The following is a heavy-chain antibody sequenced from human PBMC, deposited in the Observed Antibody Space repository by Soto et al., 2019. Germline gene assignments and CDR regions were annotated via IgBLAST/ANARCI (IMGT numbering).Heavy chain of an antibody. CDR3: ATGGGGYDQDAFDI. V-gene: IGHV1-69*02. D-gene: IGHD5-12*01. Sequence: QVQLVQSGAEVKTPGSSVKVSCKASGGTFSSYTISWVRQAPGQGLEWMGRIIPILGIANYAQKFQGRVTITADKSTSTAYMELSSLRSEDTAVYYCATGGGGYDQDAFDIWGQGTMVTVSS. J-gene: IGHJ3*02. CDR1: GGTFSSYT. CDR2: IIPILGIA.